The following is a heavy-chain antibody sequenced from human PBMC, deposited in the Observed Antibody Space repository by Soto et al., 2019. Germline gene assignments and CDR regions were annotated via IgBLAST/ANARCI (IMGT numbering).Heavy chain of an antibody. J-gene: IGHJ4*02. V-gene: IGHV3-23*01. CDR1: GFTFSNYV. CDR2: ISGTGGST. CDR3: ANERNRVPGPDY. D-gene: IGHD3-10*01. Sequence: GGSLRLSCAASGFTFSNYVLSWVRQAPGKGLEWVSAISGTGGSTYYADSVKGRFTISRDNSKNTLYVQMNSLRVEDTAVYYCANERNRVPGPDYRGQGTLVTVSS.